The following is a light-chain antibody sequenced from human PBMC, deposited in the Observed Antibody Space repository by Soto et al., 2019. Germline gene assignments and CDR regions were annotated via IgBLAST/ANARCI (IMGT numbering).Light chain of an antibody. V-gene: IGLV6-57*04. CDR1: SGSIATNY. J-gene: IGLJ2*01. Sequence: NFMLTQPHSVSESLGQTVIISCTRTSGSIATNYVQWYQLRPGSAPTTVIYYDDDRPSGVPDRVSGSIDTSSNSASPTISGLQTEDEDDYYCQSYDTTGQAMIFGGRTKLTVL. CDR2: YDD. CDR3: QSYDTTGQAMI.